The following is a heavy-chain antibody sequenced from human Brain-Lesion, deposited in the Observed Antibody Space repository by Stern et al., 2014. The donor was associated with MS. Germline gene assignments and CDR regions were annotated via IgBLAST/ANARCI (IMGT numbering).Heavy chain of an antibody. V-gene: IGHV4-39*01. D-gene: IGHD3-16*01. Sequence: VQLVESGPGLVKPSETLSLTCTVSGGSISRSTYYWGWIRQPPGKGLEWIGSIYYTGSTFYNPSLKSRVTISVGMSNNQFSLKLSSVTAADTAVYYCARASGLFEYWGQGTHVTVSS. CDR3: ARASGLFEY. J-gene: IGHJ4*02. CDR2: IYYTGST. CDR1: GGSISRSTYY.